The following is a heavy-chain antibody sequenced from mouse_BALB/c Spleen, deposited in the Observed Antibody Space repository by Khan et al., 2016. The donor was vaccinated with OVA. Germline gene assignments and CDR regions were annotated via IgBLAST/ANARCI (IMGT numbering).Heavy chain of an antibody. D-gene: IGHD2-2*01. V-gene: IGHV5-9*03. CDR3: ARSNYGSFAY. CDR2: ISSGGDNT. Sequence: EVELVESGGGLVKPGGSLKLSCAASGFTFSSFTMSWVRQTPEKRLEWVATISSGGDNTYYPDSVKGRFTISRDNATNNLDLQISSLKSEDTALYYCARSNYGSFAYWGQGTLVTVSA. CDR1: GFTFSSFT. J-gene: IGHJ3*01.